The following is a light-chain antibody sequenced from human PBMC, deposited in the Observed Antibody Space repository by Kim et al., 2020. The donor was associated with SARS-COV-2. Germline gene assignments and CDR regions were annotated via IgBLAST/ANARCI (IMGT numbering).Light chain of an antibody. CDR1: NSNIVNNY. CDR2: DNN. V-gene: IGLV1-51*01. CDR3: GTWDSGLSARV. Sequence: GQRVTISCSGNNSNIVNNYVSWYQQLPGTAPKLLIYDNNKRPSGIPDRFSGSKSGTSATLGITGLQTGDEADYYCGTWDSGLSARVFGGGTQLTVL. J-gene: IGLJ3*02.